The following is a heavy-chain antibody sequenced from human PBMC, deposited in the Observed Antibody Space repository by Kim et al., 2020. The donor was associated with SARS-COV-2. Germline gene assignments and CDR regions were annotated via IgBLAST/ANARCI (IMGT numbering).Heavy chain of an antibody. CDR3: ASDYGDPFDY. V-gene: IGHV1-18*01. J-gene: IGHJ4*02. CDR2: NT. Sequence: NTNYAQKFQGEVTMTTHTSTSTAYMELRSLRSDDTAVYYCASDYGDPFDYWGQGTLVTVSS. D-gene: IGHD4-17*01.